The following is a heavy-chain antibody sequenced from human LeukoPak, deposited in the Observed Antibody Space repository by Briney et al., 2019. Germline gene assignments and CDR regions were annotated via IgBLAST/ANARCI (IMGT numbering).Heavy chain of an antibody. CDR1: GNTFTGYY. CDR3: ARGRRWNYRSQYYFDY. Sequence: ASVKVSCKASGNTFTGYYMHWVRQAPGQGLEWMGWINPNSGGTNYARKFQGRVTMTRDTSISTAYMELSRLRSDDTAVYYCARGRRWNYRSQYYFDYWGQGTLVTVSS. V-gene: IGHV1-2*02. J-gene: IGHJ4*02. CDR2: INPNSGGT. D-gene: IGHD1-7*01.